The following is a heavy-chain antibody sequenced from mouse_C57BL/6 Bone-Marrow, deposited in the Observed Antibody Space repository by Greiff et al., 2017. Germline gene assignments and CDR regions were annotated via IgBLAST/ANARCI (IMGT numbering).Heavy chain of an antibody. D-gene: IGHD2-1*01. CDR3: ARSLLCPVYFDY. CDR1: GYTFTSYW. CDR2: IHPNSGST. Sequence: QVQLQQPGAELVKPGASVKLSCKASGYTFTSYWMHWVKQRPGQGLEWIGMIHPNSGSTNYNEKFKSKATLTVDKSSSTAYMQLSSLTSEDSAVYYCARSLLCPVYFDYWGQGTTLTVSS. J-gene: IGHJ2*01. V-gene: IGHV1-64*01.